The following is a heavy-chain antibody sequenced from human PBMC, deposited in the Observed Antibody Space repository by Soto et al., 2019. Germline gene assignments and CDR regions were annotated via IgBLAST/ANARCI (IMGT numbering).Heavy chain of an antibody. D-gene: IGHD3-10*01. V-gene: IGHV1-69*01. Sequence: QVQLVQSGAEVKKPGSSVKVSCKASGGIFSTYAISWLRQVPGQGLEWMGGIIPLFGSPNYAQRFHGRVTITAHESTSTAYMELSRLRSEDTAVYYCARDRDDYGSGNYYNRIDFWGQGTLVTVSS. J-gene: IGHJ4*02. CDR2: IIPLFGSP. CDR1: GGIFSTYA. CDR3: ARDRDDYGSGNYYNRIDF.